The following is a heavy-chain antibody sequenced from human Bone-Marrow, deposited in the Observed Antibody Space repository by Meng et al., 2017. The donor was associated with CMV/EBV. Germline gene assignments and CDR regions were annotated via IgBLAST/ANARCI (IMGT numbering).Heavy chain of an antibody. CDR1: GFTFSNSD. CDR2: VSWNGSRT. CDR3: AKGEYQLLLHFDY. Sequence: GESLKISCAASGFTFSNSDMNWVRQAPGKGLEWVSGVSWNGSRTHYADSVKGRFIISRDNSRNFLYQQMNSLRPEDMAVYYCAKGEYQLLLHFDYWGQGTLVTVSS. D-gene: IGHD2-2*01. V-gene: IGHV3-19*01. J-gene: IGHJ4*02.